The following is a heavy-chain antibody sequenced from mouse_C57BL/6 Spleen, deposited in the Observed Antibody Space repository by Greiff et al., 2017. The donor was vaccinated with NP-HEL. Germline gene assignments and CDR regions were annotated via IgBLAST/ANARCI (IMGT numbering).Heavy chain of an antibody. D-gene: IGHD2-3*01. CDR2: IHPTSGST. J-gene: IGHJ1*03. CDR3: ARYDGYYVSYFDV. CDR1: GYTFTSYW. Sequence: VQLQQPGAELVKPGASVKLSCTASGYTFTSYWMHWVQQRPGQGLEWIGMIHPTSGSTNYNEKFKSTATLTVDKSSSTAYMQLSSLTSEDSAVYYCARYDGYYVSYFDVWGTGTTVTVSS. V-gene: IGHV1-64*01.